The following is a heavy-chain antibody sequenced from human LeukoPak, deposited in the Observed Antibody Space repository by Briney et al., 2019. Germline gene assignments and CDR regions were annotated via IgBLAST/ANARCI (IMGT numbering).Heavy chain of an antibody. V-gene: IGHV5-51*01. CDR3: ARLRGVPAAINWFNP. J-gene: IGHJ5*02. Sequence: GESLKISCKGSGYSFTSYWIGWVRQMPGKGLERMGIIYPGDSDTRYSPSFQGQVTISADKSISTAYLQWSSLKASDTAMYYCARLRGVPAAINWFNPWGQGTLVTVSS. D-gene: IGHD2-2*02. CDR1: GYSFTSYW. CDR2: IYPGDSDT.